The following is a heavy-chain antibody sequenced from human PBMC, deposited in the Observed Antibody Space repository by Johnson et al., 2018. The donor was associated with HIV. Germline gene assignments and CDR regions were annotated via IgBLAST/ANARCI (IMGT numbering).Heavy chain of an antibody. CDR2: IGTAGDT. CDR3: ARESSAGEYSYGII. J-gene: IGHJ3*02. CDR1: GFTFSSYD. V-gene: IGHV3-13*01. Sequence: EVQLVESGGGLVQPGGSLRLSCAASGFTFSSYDMHWVRQATGKGLEWVSAIGTAGDTYYPGSVKGRFTISRDNSKNTLYLQMNSLKAEDTAVYYCARESSAGEYSYGIIWGQGTMVTVSS. D-gene: IGHD5-18*01.